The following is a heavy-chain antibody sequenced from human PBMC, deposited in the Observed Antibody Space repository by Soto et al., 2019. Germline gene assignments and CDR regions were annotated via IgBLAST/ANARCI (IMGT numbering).Heavy chain of an antibody. J-gene: IGHJ3*02. Sequence: ASVKVSCTVSGYTLTELSMHWVRQAPGKGLEWMGGFDPEDGETIYAQKFQGRVTMTEDTSTDTAYMELSSLRSEDTAVYYCATDTSMVTAIRLHAFDIWGQGTMVTVSS. CDR1: GYTLTELS. CDR3: ATDTSMVTAIRLHAFDI. V-gene: IGHV1-24*01. CDR2: FDPEDGET. D-gene: IGHD2-21*02.